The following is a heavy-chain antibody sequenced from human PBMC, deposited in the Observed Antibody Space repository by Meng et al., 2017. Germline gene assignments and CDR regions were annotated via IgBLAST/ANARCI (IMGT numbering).Heavy chain of an antibody. V-gene: IGHV1-46*01. CDR2: INPSGGST. CDR1: GYTFTSYY. CDR3: AREGDGYNYVFDY. J-gene: IGHJ4*02. D-gene: IGHD5-24*01. Sequence: ASVKVSCKASGYTFTSYYLHWVRQAPGQGLEWRGIINPSGGSTSYAQKFQGRVTMTRDTSTSTVYMELSSLRSEDTAVYYGAREGDGYNYVFDYWGQGTLVTVSS.